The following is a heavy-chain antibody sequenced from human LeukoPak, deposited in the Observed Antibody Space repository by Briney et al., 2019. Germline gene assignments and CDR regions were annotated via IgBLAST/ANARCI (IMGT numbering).Heavy chain of an antibody. CDR1: GGTFSSYT. Sequence: ASVKVSCKASGGTFSSYTISWVRQAPGQGLEWMGRIIPILGIANYAQKFQGRVTITADKSTSTAYMELSSLRSEDTAVYYCARGDYDFWSGSPAGDIWGQGTMVTVSS. CDR3: ARGDYDFWSGSPAGDI. D-gene: IGHD3-3*01. CDR2: IIPILGIA. V-gene: IGHV1-69*02. J-gene: IGHJ3*02.